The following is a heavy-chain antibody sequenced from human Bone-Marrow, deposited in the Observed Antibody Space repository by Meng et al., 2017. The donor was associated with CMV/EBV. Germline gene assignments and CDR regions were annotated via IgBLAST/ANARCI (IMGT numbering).Heavy chain of an antibody. J-gene: IGHJ6*02. CDR2: IYPGDSDT. V-gene: IGHV5-51*01. CDR3: ARHGSYYYYGMDV. CDR1: GYTFTGYY. Sequence: KVSCKASGYTFTGYYMHWVRQAPGQGLEWMGIIYPGDSDTRYSPSFQGQVTISADKSISTAYLQWSSLKASDTAMYYCARHGSYYYYGMDVWGQWHTVNVAS. D-gene: IGHD5-12*01.